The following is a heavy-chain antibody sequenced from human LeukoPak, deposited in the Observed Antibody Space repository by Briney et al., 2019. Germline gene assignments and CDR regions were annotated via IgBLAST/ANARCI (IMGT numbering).Heavy chain of an antibody. J-gene: IGHJ4*02. CDR2: INHSGST. Sequence: SETLSLTCAVYGESFSGYYWSWIRQPPGKGLEWIGEINHSGSTNYNPSLKSRVTISVDTSKNQVSLKLTSVTAADTAVYYCARLYNGYNYQFAYWGQGTLVTVSS. CDR1: GESFSGYY. V-gene: IGHV4-34*01. CDR3: ARLYNGYNYQFAY. D-gene: IGHD5-24*01.